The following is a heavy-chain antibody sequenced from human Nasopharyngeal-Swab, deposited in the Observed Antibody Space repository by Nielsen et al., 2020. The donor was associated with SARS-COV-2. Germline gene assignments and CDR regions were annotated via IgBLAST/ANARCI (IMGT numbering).Heavy chain of an antibody. D-gene: IGHD3-9*01. CDR3: AKDLLAYDILTGYSS. Sequence: RGSLRLSCAASGFTFSSYAMSWVRQAPGKGLEWVSAISGSGGSTYYADSVKGRFTISRDNSKNTLYLQMNSLRAEDTAVYYCAKDLLAYDILTGYSSWGQGTLVTVSS. J-gene: IGHJ4*02. V-gene: IGHV3-23*01. CDR2: ISGSGGST. CDR1: GFTFSSYA.